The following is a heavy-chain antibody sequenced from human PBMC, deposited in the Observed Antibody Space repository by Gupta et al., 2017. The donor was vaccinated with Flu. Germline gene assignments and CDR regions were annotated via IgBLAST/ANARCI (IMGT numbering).Heavy chain of an antibody. J-gene: IGHJ4*02. CDR1: GFTFTKYS. D-gene: IGHD4-17*01. CDR3: ARGEGDDYGDHGPQVATS. CDR2: ISDTGTYV. Sequence: DVQLVESGGGLVKPGGSLRLSCEASGFTFTKYSMQWVRQAPGKGLEWVSTISDTGTYVYFGDSVKGRFTASRDNAKNSLYLQMNGLRPDDTAVYFCARGEGDDYGDHGPQVATSWGQGALVTVSS. V-gene: IGHV3-21*01.